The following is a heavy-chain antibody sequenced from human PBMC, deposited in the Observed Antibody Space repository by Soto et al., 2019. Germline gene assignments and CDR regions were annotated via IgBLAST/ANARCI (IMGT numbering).Heavy chain of an antibody. CDR2: AKQDGSAK. D-gene: IGHD3-3*01. V-gene: IGHV3-7*01. J-gene: IGHJ4*02. Sequence: EVQLVESGGGLAQPGGSLRLSCAAAGFTFSTYHMSWVRQAPGKGLEWVASAKQDGSAKDYVDSVKGRFTISRDNAKNTVYLQMNGPRAEDTAVYYCARWRGQPSEVDCWGQGTLVTVSS. CDR1: GFTFSTYH. CDR3: ARWRGQPSEVDC.